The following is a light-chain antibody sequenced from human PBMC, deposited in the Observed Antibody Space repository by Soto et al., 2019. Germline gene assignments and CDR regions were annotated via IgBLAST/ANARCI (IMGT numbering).Light chain of an antibody. V-gene: IGKV1-5*01. J-gene: IGKJ2*01. CDR3: QQYSSNLYT. CDR2: DAS. CDR1: QSISTQ. Sequence: ESPMTQAPSTLSASVGDRVTITCRASQSISTQLAWYQQKPGKAPEVQIYDASTLESGDPSRFRGSGSGTKFTLTISRLQPDDFAPYYCQQYSSNLYTFGQGTKLEIK.